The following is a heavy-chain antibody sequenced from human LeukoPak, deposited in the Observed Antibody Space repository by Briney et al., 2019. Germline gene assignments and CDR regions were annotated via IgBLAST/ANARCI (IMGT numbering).Heavy chain of an antibody. D-gene: IGHD6-19*01. CDR3: ARVSSGDENHFDY. CDR1: GFTFSSYS. J-gene: IGHJ4*02. V-gene: IGHV3-21*01. CDR2: ISSSSSYI. Sequence: GGSLRLSCAASGFTFSSYSMNWVRQAPGKGMGWVSSISSSSSYIYYADSVKGRFTISRDNAKNSLYLQMNSLRAEDTAVYYCARVSSGDENHFDYWGQGTLVTVSS.